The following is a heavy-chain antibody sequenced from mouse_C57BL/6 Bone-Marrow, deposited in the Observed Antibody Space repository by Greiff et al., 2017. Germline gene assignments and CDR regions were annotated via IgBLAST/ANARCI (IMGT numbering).Heavy chain of an antibody. J-gene: IGHJ4*01. Sequence: EVQLQQSGPELVKPGASVKIPCKASGYTFTDYNMDWVKQSHGKSLEWIGDINPNNGGPIYNQTFKGNATVTGYKSSSTAYMELRSLTSEDTAVYYCARVDYYYGSSPYYYAMDYGGQGTSVTVST. V-gene: IGHV1-18*01. D-gene: IGHD1-1*01. CDR3: ARVDYYYGSSPYYYAMDY. CDR2: INPNNGGP. CDR1: GYTFTDYN.